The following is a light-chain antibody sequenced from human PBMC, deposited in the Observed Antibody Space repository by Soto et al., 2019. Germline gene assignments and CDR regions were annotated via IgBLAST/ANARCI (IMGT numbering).Light chain of an antibody. CDR1: SGHSSYA. CDR3: QTWGTGTWV. Sequence: QSVLTQSPSASASPGDSVKLTCTLSSGHSSYAIAWHQQQPEKGPRYLMKLNSDGSHSKGDGIPDRFSGSSSGAERYLTISLLQSEDEADYYCQTWGTGTWVFGGGTQLTVL. J-gene: IGLJ3*02. CDR2: LNSDGSH. V-gene: IGLV4-69*01.